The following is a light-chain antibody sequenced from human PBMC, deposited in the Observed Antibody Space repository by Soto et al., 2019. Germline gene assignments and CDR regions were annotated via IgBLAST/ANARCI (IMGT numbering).Light chain of an antibody. J-gene: IGKJ4*01. CDR3: QQYNTYPLT. CDR1: QSISTW. V-gene: IGKV1-5*03. CDR2: KAS. Sequence: DIQMTQSPSTLSASVGDRVTITCRASQSISTWLAWYQQKPGKAPKLLIYKASSLEGGVPSRFSGSGSGTKIYITTSSLQHDDFATYYCQQYNTYPLTFGGGTTLEIK.